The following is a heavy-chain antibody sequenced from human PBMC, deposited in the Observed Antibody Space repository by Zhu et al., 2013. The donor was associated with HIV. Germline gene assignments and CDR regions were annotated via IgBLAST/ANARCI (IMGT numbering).Heavy chain of an antibody. CDR2: ISSSGSTI. CDR1: GFTFSDYY. CDR3: ASIPKWLVHPILLWHQSPDAFDI. J-gene: IGHJ3*02. Sequence: VQLVESGGGLVKPGGSLRLSCAASGFTFSDYYMSWIRQAPGKGLEWVSYISSSGSTIYYADSVKGRFTIFRDNAKNSLYLQMNSLRAEDTAVYYCASIPKWLVHPILLWHQSPDAFDIWGQGTMVTVSS. V-gene: IGHV3-11*04. D-gene: IGHD6-19*01.